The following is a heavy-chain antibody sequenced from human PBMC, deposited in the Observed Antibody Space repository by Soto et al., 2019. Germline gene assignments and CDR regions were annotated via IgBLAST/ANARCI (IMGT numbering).Heavy chain of an antibody. Sequence: QVQLQESGPGLVKPSQTLSLTCTVSGGSISSGDYYWSWIRQPPGKGLEWIGYIYYSGSTYYNPSLKSRVTISVDTSKNQFSLKLSSVTAADTAVYYCARVRNWFGESINWFDPWGQGTLVTVSS. CDR1: GGSISSGDYY. D-gene: IGHD3-10*01. J-gene: IGHJ5*02. V-gene: IGHV4-30-4*01. CDR3: ARVRNWFGESINWFDP. CDR2: IYYSGST.